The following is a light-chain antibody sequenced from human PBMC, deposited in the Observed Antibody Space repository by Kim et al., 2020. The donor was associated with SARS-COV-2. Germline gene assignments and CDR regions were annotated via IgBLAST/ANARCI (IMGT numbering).Light chain of an antibody. V-gene: IGLV1-40*01. CDR3: QSYDSSLTSVI. CDR2: AYI. CDR1: GSNIGADYD. J-gene: IGLJ2*01. Sequence: QGVTIACTGSGSNIGADYDVHWYQQLPDTAPIPLIYAYINRPAGVPDRFSASKSGTSASLAITELQADDEADYYCQSYDSSLTSVIFGGGTQLTVL.